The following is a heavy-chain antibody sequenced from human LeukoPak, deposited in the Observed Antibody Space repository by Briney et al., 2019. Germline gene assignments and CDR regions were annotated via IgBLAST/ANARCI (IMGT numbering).Heavy chain of an antibody. CDR1: GDSVSSNTAA. V-gene: IGHV6-1*01. J-gene: IGHJ6*03. CDR3: ARGTYCSSTSCYETNYYYYYYMDV. CDR2: TYYRSRWYY. Sequence: SQTLSLTCAISGDSVSSNTAAWNWIRQSPSRGLEWLGRTYYRSRWYYDSAPSVNSRITITPDTSKNQFSLKLSSVTAAGTAVYYCARGTYCSSTSCYETNYYYYYYMDVWGKGTTVTISS. D-gene: IGHD2-2*01.